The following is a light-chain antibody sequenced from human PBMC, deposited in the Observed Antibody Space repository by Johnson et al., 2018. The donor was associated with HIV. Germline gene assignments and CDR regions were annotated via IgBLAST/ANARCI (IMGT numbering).Light chain of an antibody. CDR1: SSNIGNNY. V-gene: IGLV1-51*01. CDR2: DNN. J-gene: IGLJ1*01. Sequence: QPVLTQPPSVSAAPGQKVSISCSGSSSNIGNNYVSWYQQLPGTAPKLLIYDNNKRPSGIPDRFSGSKSGTSATLGITGLQTGDEADYYCGTWDSSLGVVFGTWTKVTVL. CDR3: GTWDSSLGVV.